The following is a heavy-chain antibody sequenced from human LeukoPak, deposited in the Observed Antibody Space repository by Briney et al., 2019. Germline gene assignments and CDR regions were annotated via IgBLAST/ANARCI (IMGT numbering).Heavy chain of an antibody. D-gene: IGHD7-27*01. CDR3: AKELLVGTAFDI. Sequence: GGSLRLSCAASGFTFSSAWMKWVRQAPGKGLEWVGRIKSKSDGGTTDYAAPVKGRFTISRDDSKNTMYLQMNSLRAEDMAVYYCAKELLVGTAFDIWGQGTMVTVSS. V-gene: IGHV3-15*05. J-gene: IGHJ3*02. CDR2: IKSKSDGGTT. CDR1: GFTFSSAW.